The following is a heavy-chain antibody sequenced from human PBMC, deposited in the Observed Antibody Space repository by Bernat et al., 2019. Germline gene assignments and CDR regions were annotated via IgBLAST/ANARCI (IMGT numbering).Heavy chain of an antibody. CDR1: GFTFSNHG. J-gene: IGHJ4*02. V-gene: IGHV3-30-3*01. Sequence: QVQLVESGGGVVQPGRSLRLSCVASGFTFSNHGLHWVRQAPGKGLGWVSIISYDGSNKYYADSVKGRFTISRDSSRNTLYLQMNSLRPEDTAVYYCARGGNYLTTNKYYFDYWGQGTLVTVSS. D-gene: IGHD4-11*01. CDR3: ARGGNYLTTNKYYFDY. CDR2: ISYDGSNK.